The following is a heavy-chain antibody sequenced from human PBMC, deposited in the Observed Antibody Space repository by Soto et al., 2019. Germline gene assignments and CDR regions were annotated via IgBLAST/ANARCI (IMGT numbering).Heavy chain of an antibody. J-gene: IGHJ4*02. CDR2: ISGSGGAT. Sequence: GGSLRLSCAASGFTFSAYAMSWVRQAPGKGLEWVSVISGSGGATYYADSVKGRFTISRDNSKNTLYLQMNSLRAEDTAVYYCARREYITTWYLNYWGQGTLVTVSS. CDR3: ARREYITTWYLNY. CDR1: GFTFSAYA. V-gene: IGHV3-23*01. D-gene: IGHD6-13*01.